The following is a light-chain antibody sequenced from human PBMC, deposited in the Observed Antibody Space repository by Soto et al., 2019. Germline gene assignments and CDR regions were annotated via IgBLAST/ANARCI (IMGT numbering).Light chain of an antibody. CDR3: HQYNNWPLS. V-gene: IGKV3-15*01. CDR1: QSVSTN. CDR2: GAS. Sequence: DIVMTQSPATLSVSPGERATISCRASQSVSTNLAWYHQKPGQAPTVLIYGASTRDTGIPVRVSGSGSGTEFTLTIRSLQSEDCAVYYCHQYNNWPLSFGQGTRLGIK. J-gene: IGKJ5*01.